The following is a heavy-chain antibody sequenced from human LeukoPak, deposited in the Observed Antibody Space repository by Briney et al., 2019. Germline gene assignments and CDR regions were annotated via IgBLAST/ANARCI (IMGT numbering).Heavy chain of an antibody. CDR3: TREQDREAAATVIGDS. V-gene: IGHV3-7*01. CDR1: GFTFSRFW. D-gene: IGHD2-15*01. CDR2: IKQDGSEK. J-gene: IGHJ4*02. Sequence: GGSLRLSCAASGFTFSRFWMTWVSQAPGKGLEWVATIKQDGSEKYSVDCVKGRFTISRDNAKNALYLHMNSLRAGDTAVYYCTREQDREAAATVIGDSWGQGTLVTVSS.